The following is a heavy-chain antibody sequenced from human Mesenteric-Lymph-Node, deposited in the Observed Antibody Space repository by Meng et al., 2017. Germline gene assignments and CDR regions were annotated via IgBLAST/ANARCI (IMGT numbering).Heavy chain of an antibody. CDR2: IYYSGST. Sequence: QVQLQGAGPGLGKLLPTLSLTFTFSGGSVSSGGYYWTWIRQHPGKGLEWFGQIYYSGSTFYNPSLKRRVIISIDTSKNQFSLNLRSVTAADTAVYYCARVSSGWDYFDYWGQGTLVTVSS. J-gene: IGHJ4*02. CDR1: GGSVSSGGYY. D-gene: IGHD6-19*01. V-gene: IGHV4-31*03. CDR3: ARVSSGWDYFDY.